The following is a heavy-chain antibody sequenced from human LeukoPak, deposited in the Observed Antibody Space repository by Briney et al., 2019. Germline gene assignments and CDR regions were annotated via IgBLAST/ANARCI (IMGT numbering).Heavy chain of an antibody. V-gene: IGHV3-66*01. Sequence: GGSLRLSCAASGFTVSSNYMSWDRQAPGKGLEWVSVIYSGGSTYYADSVKGRFTISRDNSKNTLYLQMNSLRAEDTAVYYCASTPSSGYYYGAFDIWGQGTMVTVSS. D-gene: IGHD3-22*01. J-gene: IGHJ3*02. CDR3: ASTPSSGYYYGAFDI. CDR2: IYSGGST. CDR1: GFTVSSNY.